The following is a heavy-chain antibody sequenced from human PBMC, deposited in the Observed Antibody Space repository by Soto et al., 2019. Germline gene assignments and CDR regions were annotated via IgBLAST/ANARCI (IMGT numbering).Heavy chain of an antibody. CDR3: ARDRAYCSGGSCTNWFDP. CDR2: IYTSGST. Sequence: SETLSLTCTVSGGSISSYYWSWIRQPAGKGLEWIGRIYTSGSTNYNPSLKSRVTMSVDTSKNQFSLKLSSVTAADTAVYYCARDRAYCSGGSCTNWFDPWGQGTLVTVSS. V-gene: IGHV4-4*07. D-gene: IGHD2-15*01. J-gene: IGHJ5*02. CDR1: GGSISSYY.